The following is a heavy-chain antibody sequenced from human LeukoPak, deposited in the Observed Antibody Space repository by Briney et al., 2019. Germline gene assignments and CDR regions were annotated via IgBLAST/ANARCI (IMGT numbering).Heavy chain of an antibody. CDR2: IYHSGST. CDR3: ARDLKGVVVAATPPPFYGMDV. CDR1: GGSISSSNW. D-gene: IGHD2-15*01. Sequence: SSGTLSLTCAVSGGSISSSNWWSWVSQPPGKGLEWIGEIYHSGSTNYNPSLKSRITISVDKSKNQFSLKLSSVTAADTAVYYCARDLKGVVVAATPPPFYGMDVWGQGTTVTVSS. J-gene: IGHJ6*02. V-gene: IGHV4-4*02.